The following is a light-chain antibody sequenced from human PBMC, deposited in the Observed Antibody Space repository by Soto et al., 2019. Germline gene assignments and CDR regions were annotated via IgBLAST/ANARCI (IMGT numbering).Light chain of an antibody. V-gene: IGKV3-20*01. Sequence: EIVLMQSPGTLSLSPGERATLSCRASQSVSSSYLAWYQQKPGQAPRLLIYGASSRATGIPDRFSGSGSGTDFTLTISRLESEDFAVYYCQQYGSSPPFTFGPGTKVEIK. CDR1: QSVSSSY. J-gene: IGKJ3*01. CDR3: QQYGSSPPFT. CDR2: GAS.